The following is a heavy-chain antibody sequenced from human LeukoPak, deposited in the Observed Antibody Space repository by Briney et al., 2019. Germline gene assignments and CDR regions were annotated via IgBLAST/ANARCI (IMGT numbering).Heavy chain of an antibody. CDR3: ARDRVVGATTAFDY. CDR1: GGTFISYA. V-gene: IGHV1-69*13. CDR2: IIPIFGTA. Sequence: GASVKVSCKASGGTFISYAISWVRQAPGQGLEWMGGIIPIFGTANYAQKFQGRVTITADESTSTAYMELSSLRSEDTAVYYCARDRVVGATTAFDYWGQGTLVTVSS. J-gene: IGHJ4*02. D-gene: IGHD1-26*01.